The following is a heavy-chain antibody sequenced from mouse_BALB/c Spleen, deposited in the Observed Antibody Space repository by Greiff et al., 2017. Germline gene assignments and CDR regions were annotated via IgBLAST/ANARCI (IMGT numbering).Heavy chain of an antibody. Sequence: VQLKESGPELVKPGASVKMSCKASGYTFTSYVMHWVKQKPGQGLEWIGYINPYNDGTKYNEKFKGKATLTSDKSSSTAYMELSSLTSEDSAVYYCARGRATIAMDYWGQGTSVTVSS. CDR3: ARGRATIAMDY. J-gene: IGHJ4*01. V-gene: IGHV1-14*01. CDR2: INPYNDGT. D-gene: IGHD3-1*01. CDR1: GYTFTSYV.